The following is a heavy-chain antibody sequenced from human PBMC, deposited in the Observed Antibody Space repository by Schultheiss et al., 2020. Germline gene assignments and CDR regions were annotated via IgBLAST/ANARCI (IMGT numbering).Heavy chain of an antibody. CDR3: ARVRSSPDYYGMDV. CDR2: INPSGGST. D-gene: IGHD6-13*01. CDR1: GGTFSSYA. V-gene: IGHV1-46*01. Sequence: GGSLRLSCKASGGTFSSYAISWVRQAPGQGLEWMGIINPSGGSTSYAQKFQGRVTMTRDTSTSTVYMELSSLRSEDTAVYYCARVRSSPDYYGMDVWGQGTTVTVS. J-gene: IGHJ6*02.